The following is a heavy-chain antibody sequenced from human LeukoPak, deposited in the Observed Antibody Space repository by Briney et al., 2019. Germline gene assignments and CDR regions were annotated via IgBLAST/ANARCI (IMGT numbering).Heavy chain of an antibody. J-gene: IGHJ4*02. CDR1: GFTFSNYA. CDR3: AKETSSSFDY. CDR2: ISNSGGST. Sequence: GGSLRLSCAASGFTFSNYAMYWVRQAPGKGLEWVSGISNSGGSTYYADSVKGRFTISRDNSKNTLYLQMNSLRAEDTAVYYCAKETSSSFDYWGQETLVTVSS. D-gene: IGHD6-6*01. V-gene: IGHV3-23*01.